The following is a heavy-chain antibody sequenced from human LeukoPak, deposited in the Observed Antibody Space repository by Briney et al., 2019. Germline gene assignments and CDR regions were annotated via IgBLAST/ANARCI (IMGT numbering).Heavy chain of an antibody. V-gene: IGHV3-48*03. J-gene: IGHJ4*02. D-gene: IGHD3-16*01. CDR3: ARGYVWGSEGDYFDY. CDR1: GFTFSSHE. Sequence: PGGSLRLSCAASGFTFSSHEMNWVRQAPGKGLEWVSYISSSGSTIYYADSVKGRFTISRDNAKNSLYPQMNSLRAEDTAVYYCARGYVWGSEGDYFDYWGQGTLVTVSS. CDR2: ISSSGSTI.